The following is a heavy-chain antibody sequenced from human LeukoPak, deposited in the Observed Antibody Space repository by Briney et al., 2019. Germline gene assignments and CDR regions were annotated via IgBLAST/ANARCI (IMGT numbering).Heavy chain of an antibody. J-gene: IGHJ5*02. CDR3: ARAGFGFRSGEFDP. V-gene: IGHV4-39*07. D-gene: IGHD3-10*01. Sequence: SETLSLTCTVSGGSISSGSYYWGWIRQPPGKGLEWIGSISYSGSTYYNPPLKSRITISVDTSKSQFSLKLSSVTAADTAMYYCARAGFGFRSGEFDPWGQGTLVTVSS. CDR2: ISYSGST. CDR1: GGSISSGSYY.